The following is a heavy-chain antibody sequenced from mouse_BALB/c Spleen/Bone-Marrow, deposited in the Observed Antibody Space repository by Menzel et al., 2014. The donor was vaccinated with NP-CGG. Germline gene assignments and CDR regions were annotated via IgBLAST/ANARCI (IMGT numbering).Heavy chain of an antibody. CDR1: GFNIKDTY. D-gene: IGHD1-1*01. V-gene: IGHV14-3*02. Sequence: EVQLQESGAELVKPGASVKLSCTASGFNIKDTYMHWVKQRPEQGLEWIGRIDPANGNTKYDPKFQGKATITADTSSNTAYLQLSGLTSEGTAVYYCANYYYGSSPFAYWGQGTLVTVSA. J-gene: IGHJ3*01. CDR2: IDPANGNT. CDR3: ANYYYGSSPFAY.